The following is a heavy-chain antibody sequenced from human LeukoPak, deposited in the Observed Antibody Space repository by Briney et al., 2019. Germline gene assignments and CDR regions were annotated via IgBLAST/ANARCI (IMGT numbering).Heavy chain of an antibody. D-gene: IGHD3-16*01. CDR3: AKAWSYYFDH. Sequence: PGGSLRLSCEASGFGFSHTAMHWVRQAPGKGLELVSFISGGGDNTDYADSVKGRFTISRDNSKNTLYLQMSSLRAGDTALYYCAKAWSYYFDHWGRGTLVTVSS. V-gene: IGHV3-23*01. CDR2: ISGGGDNT. J-gene: IGHJ4*02. CDR1: GFGFSHTA.